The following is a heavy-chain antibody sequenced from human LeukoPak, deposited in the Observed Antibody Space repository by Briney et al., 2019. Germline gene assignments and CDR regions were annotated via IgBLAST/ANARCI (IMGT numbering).Heavy chain of an antibody. CDR1: GFTFSSYA. D-gene: IGHD2-2*01. V-gene: IGHV3-23*01. J-gene: IGHJ3*02. Sequence: GGSLRLSCAASGFTFSSYAMSWVRQAPGKGLEWVSAISGSGGSTYYADSVKGRFTISRDNSKNTLYLQMNSLRAEDTAVYYCALYCSSTSCNHADDAFDIWGQGTMVTVSS. CDR2: ISGSGGST. CDR3: ALYCSSTSCNHADDAFDI.